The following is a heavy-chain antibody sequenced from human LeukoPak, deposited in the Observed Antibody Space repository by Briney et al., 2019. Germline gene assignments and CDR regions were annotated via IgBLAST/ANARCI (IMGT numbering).Heavy chain of an antibody. V-gene: IGHV1-8*02. CDR2: MNPNSGNT. CDR1: GYSFTGYY. Sequence: GASVKVSCKASGYSFTGYYMHWVRQAPGQGLEWMGWMNPNSGNTGYAQKFQGRVTMTRNTSISTAYMELSSLRSEDTAVYYCARGATSKSYFYYYYMDVWGKGTTVTISS. D-gene: IGHD3-10*01. J-gene: IGHJ6*03. CDR3: ARGATSKSYFYYYYMDV.